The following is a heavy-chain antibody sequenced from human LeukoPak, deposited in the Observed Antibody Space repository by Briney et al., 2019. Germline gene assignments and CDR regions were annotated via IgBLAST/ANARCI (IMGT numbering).Heavy chain of an antibody. V-gene: IGHV3-7*01. CDR3: AKRGASDSGYLPDY. D-gene: IGHD3-22*01. CDR2: IKQDGSEK. J-gene: IGHJ4*02. Sequence: PGGSLRVSCAASGFTFSTYWMSWVRQAPGKGLEWVANIKQDGSEKYYMDSVKGRFTISRDNSKNTLYLQMKNLRTEDTAVYYCAKRGASDSGYLPDYWGQGTLVTVSS. CDR1: GFTFSTYW.